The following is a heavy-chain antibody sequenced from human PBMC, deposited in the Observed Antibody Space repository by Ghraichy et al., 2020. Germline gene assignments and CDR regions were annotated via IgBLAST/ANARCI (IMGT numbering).Heavy chain of an antibody. CDR2: INQDGSEK. D-gene: IGHD6-19*01. J-gene: IGHJ4*02. V-gene: IGHV3-7*01. Sequence: SCAASGFTFSSYWMSWVRQAPGKGLEWVANINQDGSEKNYVDSVKGRFTISRDNAKNSLYLQMNSLRAEDTAVYYCATGIPVAGTFDYWGQGTLVTVSS. CDR1: GFTFSSYW. CDR3: ATGIPVAGTFDY.